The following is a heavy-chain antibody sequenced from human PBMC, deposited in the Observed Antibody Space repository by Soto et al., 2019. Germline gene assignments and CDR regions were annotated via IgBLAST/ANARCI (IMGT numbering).Heavy chain of an antibody. Sequence: SVKVSCKASGGTFSSYAISWVRQAPGQGLEWMGGIIPIFGTANYAQKFQGRVTITADKSTSTAYMELSSLRSEDTAVYYCARGNVLLWFGELGYWGQGTMVTVYS. CDR1: GGTFSSYA. D-gene: IGHD3-10*01. J-gene: IGHJ4*02. V-gene: IGHV1-69*06. CDR3: ARGNVLLWFGELGY. CDR2: IIPIFGTA.